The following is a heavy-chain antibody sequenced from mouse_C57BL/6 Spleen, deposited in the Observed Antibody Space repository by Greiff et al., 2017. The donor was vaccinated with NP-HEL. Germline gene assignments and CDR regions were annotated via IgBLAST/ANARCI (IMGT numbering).Heavy chain of an antibody. V-gene: IGHV1-53*01. CDR3: ARSPSYYYGSMDY. CDR1: GYTFTSYW. CDR2: INPSNGGT. Sequence: VQLQQPGTELVKPGASVKLSCKASGYTFTSYWMHWVKQRPGQGLEWIGNINPSNGGTNYNEKFKSKATLTVDKSSSTAYMQLSSLTSEDSAVYYCARSPSYYYGSMDYWGQGTSVTVSS. D-gene: IGHD1-1*01. J-gene: IGHJ4*01.